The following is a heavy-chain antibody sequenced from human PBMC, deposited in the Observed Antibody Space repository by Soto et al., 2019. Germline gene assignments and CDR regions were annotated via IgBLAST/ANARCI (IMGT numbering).Heavy chain of an antibody. CDR3: AKNQERELPRVIDF. Sequence: EVRLLESGGGLVKPGGSLRLSCATSGLTFSNYAMSWVRQAPGGGLEWVSSMSGSSSTTYYEDSVSGRFTISRDRSKNTLYLQMSSLRAEDTALYYCAKNQERELPRVIDFWGQGTLVTVSS. J-gene: IGHJ4*02. CDR1: GLTFSNYA. CDR2: MSGSSSTT. D-gene: IGHD1-7*01. V-gene: IGHV3-23*01.